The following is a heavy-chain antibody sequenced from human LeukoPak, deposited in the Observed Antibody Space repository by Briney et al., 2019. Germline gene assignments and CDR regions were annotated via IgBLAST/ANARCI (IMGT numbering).Heavy chain of an antibody. CDR2: ISYSGST. V-gene: IGHV4-39*07. CDR1: GGSIGSSNYY. D-gene: IGHD3-10*01. J-gene: IGHJ4*02. Sequence: SETLSLTCTVSGGSIGSSNYYWGWIRQSPERGLEWIGSISYSGSTYFNPSLKSRLTISIDTSKNQFSLKLTSVTAADTAVYYCARASVRGVISAFDYWGQGTLVTVSS. CDR3: ARASVRGVISAFDY.